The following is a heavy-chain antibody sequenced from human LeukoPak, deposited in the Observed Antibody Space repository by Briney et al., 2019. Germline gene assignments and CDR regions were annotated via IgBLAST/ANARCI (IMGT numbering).Heavy chain of an antibody. Sequence: GESLKISCKGSGYSFNSYWIGWVRQMPGKGLKWMGIIYPGDSDARYSPSFQGQVTISADKSISTAYLQWSSLKASDTAMYYCARLKYSSGPFDNWGQGTLVTVSS. V-gene: IGHV5-51*01. CDR2: IYPGDSDA. D-gene: IGHD6-19*01. CDR1: GYSFNSYW. J-gene: IGHJ4*02. CDR3: ARLKYSSGPFDN.